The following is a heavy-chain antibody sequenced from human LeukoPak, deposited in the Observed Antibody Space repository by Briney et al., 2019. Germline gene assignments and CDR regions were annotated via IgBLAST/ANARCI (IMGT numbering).Heavy chain of an antibody. D-gene: IGHD4-17*01. CDR2: ISRSGSTK. CDR3: AREDTVDAFDI. J-gene: IGHJ3*02. V-gene: IGHV3-48*03. Sequence: PGGSLRLSCAASGFTFSSYEMNWVRQAPGKGLEWVSYISRSGSTKDYADSVKGRFTIPRDNAKNSLYLQMNSLRVEDTAVYLCAREDTVDAFDIWGQGTMVTVSS. CDR1: GFTFSSYE.